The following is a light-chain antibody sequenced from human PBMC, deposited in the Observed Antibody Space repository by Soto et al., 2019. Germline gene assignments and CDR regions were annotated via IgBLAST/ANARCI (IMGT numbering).Light chain of an antibody. CDR3: QRSYSTPRT. J-gene: IGKJ1*01. CDR1: QSISSY. CDR2: AAS. Sequence: DIHMTQSPSSLSSSLGDRVTITFLASQSISSYLNWYQQKPGKAPKLLIYAASSLQSGVPSRFSGSGSGTDFTLTISSLQPEDFATYYCQRSYSTPRTFGQGTKVDIK. V-gene: IGKV1-39*01.